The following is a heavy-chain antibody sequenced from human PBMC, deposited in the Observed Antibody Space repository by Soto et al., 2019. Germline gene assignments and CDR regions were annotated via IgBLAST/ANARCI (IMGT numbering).Heavy chain of an antibody. D-gene: IGHD6-13*01. Sequence: ASVKVSCKAPGYTFTGYYTHWVRQAPGQGLEWMGWINPNTGGTNYAQKFQGRVTMTRDTSISTAYMELSRLRSDDTALYYCARDTRISAAGTLDYWGPGTLVTVSS. J-gene: IGHJ4*02. CDR2: INPNTGGT. CDR3: ARDTRISAAGTLDY. CDR1: GYTFTGYY. V-gene: IGHV1-2*02.